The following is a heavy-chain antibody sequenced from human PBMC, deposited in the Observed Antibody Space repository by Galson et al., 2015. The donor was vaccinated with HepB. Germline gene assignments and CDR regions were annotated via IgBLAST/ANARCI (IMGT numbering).Heavy chain of an antibody. CDR2: ISGSGGST. J-gene: IGHJ6*02. CDR3: AKGSNYYYGMDA. CDR1: GFTFSSYA. Sequence: SLRLSCAASGFTFSSYAMSWVRQAPGKGLEWVSAISGSGGSTYYADSVKGRFTISRDDSKNTLYLQMNSLRAEDTAVYYCAKGSNYYYGMDAWGQGTTVTVSS. V-gene: IGHV3-23*01. D-gene: IGHD6-6*01.